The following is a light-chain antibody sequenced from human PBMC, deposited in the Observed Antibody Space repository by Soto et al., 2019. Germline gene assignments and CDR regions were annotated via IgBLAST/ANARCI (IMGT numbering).Light chain of an antibody. V-gene: IGLV2-14*01. CDR2: EGS. Sequence: QSALTQPPSASGSPGQSVAISCTGTSSDVGGYNYVSWYQQHPGKAPKLMIYEGSKRPSGVSNRFSGSKSGNTASLTISGLQAEDEADYYCSSYTSSSTSYVFGTGTKATVL. CDR1: SSDVGGYNY. J-gene: IGLJ1*01. CDR3: SSYTSSSTSYV.